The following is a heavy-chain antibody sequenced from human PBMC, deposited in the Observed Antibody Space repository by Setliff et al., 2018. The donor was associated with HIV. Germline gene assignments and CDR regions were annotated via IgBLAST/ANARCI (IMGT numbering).Heavy chain of an antibody. Sequence: SETLSLTCTVSGGSTSSSSNYWGWIRQPPGKGLEWIGAIYYTENTYYNPSLKSRVTMSVDTSKNQFSLKLRSVTAADTAVYFCATLRWLRSKHSDYWGQGIPVTVSS. CDR1: GGSTSSSSNY. J-gene: IGHJ4*01. D-gene: IGHD5-12*01. CDR3: ATLRWLRSKHSDY. CDR2: IYYTENT. V-gene: IGHV4-39*01.